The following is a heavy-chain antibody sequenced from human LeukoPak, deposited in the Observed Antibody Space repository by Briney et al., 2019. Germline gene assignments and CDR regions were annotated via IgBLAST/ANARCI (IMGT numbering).Heavy chain of an antibody. J-gene: IGHJ6*03. D-gene: IGHD2-21*02. V-gene: IGHV1-2*02. CDR2: INPHSGGT. Sequence: ASVKVSCKASGYTFTGYYIQWVRQAPGQGLEWMGWINPHSGGTNYAQGFQGRVTMTRDTSVSTAYMELSSLRPDDTAVYSCARGVTARGFYYYMDIWGNGTTVTISS. CDR3: ARGVTARGFYYYMDI. CDR1: GYTFTGYY.